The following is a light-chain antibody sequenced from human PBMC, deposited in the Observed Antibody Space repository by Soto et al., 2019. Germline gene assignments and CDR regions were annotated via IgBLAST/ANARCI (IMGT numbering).Light chain of an antibody. J-gene: IGKJ1*01. Sequence: EIVLTQSPGTLSLSPGERATLSCRASQSLTSGYLAWYQQKPGQAPRLLIYGASSRATGIPDRFSGSWSGTDFTLTISRLEPEDFAVYYCQQYSSSPPGTFGQGTKVEIK. CDR2: GAS. V-gene: IGKV3-20*01. CDR1: QSLTSGY. CDR3: QQYSSSPPGT.